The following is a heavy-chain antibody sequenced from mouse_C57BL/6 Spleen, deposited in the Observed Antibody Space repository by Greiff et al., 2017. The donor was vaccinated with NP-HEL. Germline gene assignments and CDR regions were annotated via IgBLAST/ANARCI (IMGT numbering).Heavy chain of an antibody. CDR2: INPNNGGT. CDR3: ARGDYSNPFAY. V-gene: IGHV1-22*01. J-gene: IGHJ3*01. D-gene: IGHD2-5*01. CDR1: GYTFTDYN. Sequence: VQLKESGPELVKPGASVKMSCKASGYTFTDYNMHWVKQSHGKSLEWIGYINPNNGGTSYNQKFKGKATLTVNKSSSTAYMELRSLTSEDSAVYYCARGDYSNPFAYWGQGTLVTVSA.